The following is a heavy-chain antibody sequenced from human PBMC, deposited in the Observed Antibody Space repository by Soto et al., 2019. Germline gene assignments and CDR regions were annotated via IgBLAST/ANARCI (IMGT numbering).Heavy chain of an antibody. Sequence: SETLSLTCTVAGGSISSSSHYWGWIRQPPGKGLEWIASIYYSGYTYYNPSLKSRVTISVDTSKNQFSLKLSSVTAADTAVYYCARRLWNYYFDPWGQGSLVTVSS. CDR2: IYYSGYT. V-gene: IGHV4-39*01. CDR3: ARRLWNYYFDP. D-gene: IGHD1-7*01. CDR1: GGSISSSSHY. J-gene: IGHJ5*02.